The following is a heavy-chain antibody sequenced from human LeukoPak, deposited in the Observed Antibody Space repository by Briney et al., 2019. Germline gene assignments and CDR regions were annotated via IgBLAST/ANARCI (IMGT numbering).Heavy chain of an antibody. D-gene: IGHD6-6*01. CDR3: ARGKYSSSYGAYYFDY. CDR2: IYYSGST. CDR1: GGSISSYY. J-gene: IGHJ4*02. Sequence: SETLSLTCTVSGGSISSYYWSWIRQPPGKGLEWIGYIYYSGSTNYNPSLKSRVTISVDTSKNQFSLKLSSVTAADTAVYYCARGKYSSSYGAYYFDYWGQGTLVTVSS. V-gene: IGHV4-59*01.